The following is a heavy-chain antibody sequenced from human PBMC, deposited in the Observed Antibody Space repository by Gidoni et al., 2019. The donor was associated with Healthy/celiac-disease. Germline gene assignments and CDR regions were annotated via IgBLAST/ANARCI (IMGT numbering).Heavy chain of an antibody. V-gene: IGHV3-49*05. D-gene: IGHD2-2*01. Sequence: EVQLVASGGGLVKPGRSLRLSCTASGFTFGDCAMSWFRQAPGKGLEWVGFIRSKAYGGTTEYAASVKGRFTISRDDSKSIAYLQMNSLKTEDTAVYYCTRVKYQLLLFYYGMDVWGQGTTVTVSS. CDR3: TRVKYQLLLFYYGMDV. CDR2: IRSKAYGGTT. CDR1: GFTFGDCA. J-gene: IGHJ6*02.